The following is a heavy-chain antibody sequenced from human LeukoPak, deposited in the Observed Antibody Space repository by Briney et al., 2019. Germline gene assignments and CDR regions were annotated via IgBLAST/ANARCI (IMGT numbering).Heavy chain of an antibody. J-gene: IGHJ4*02. CDR2: VYPSAGTS. CDR1: GYIFTSYY. V-gene: IGHV1-46*03. Sequence: GASVKISCKASGYIFTSYYMHWVRQAPGQGLEWLGVVYPSAGTSDPAQRFRARITLSDDTSTSTAYMELRRLKSEDTAIYFCVTEYHGGYFHSWGQGTLVTVSS. D-gene: IGHD3-16*01. CDR3: VTEYHGGYFHS.